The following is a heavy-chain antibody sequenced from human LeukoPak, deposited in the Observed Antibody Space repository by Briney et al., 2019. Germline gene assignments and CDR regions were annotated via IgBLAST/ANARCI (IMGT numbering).Heavy chain of an antibody. CDR2: INTGGYT. J-gene: IGHJ4*02. Sequence: GGSLRLSCAASGFTVSTNYMTWARQAPGKGLDWVSIINTGGYTYYIDSVKGRFTISRDKSKNTLYLQMTFLNVEDTAVYYCARESGSYLQWGQGTLVTVSS. CDR1: GFTVSTNY. V-gene: IGHV3-53*01. D-gene: IGHD1-26*01. CDR3: ARESGSYLQ.